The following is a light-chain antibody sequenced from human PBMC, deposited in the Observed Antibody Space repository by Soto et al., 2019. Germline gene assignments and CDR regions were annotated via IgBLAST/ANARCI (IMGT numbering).Light chain of an antibody. V-gene: IGLV2-11*01. CDR3: CSYAGSYTLV. Sequence: QSALTQPHSVSGSPGQSVTISCTGTSSDVGGYNYVSWYQQHPGKAPKLMIYDVSKRPSGVPDRFSGSKSGNTASLTISGLQAEDDADYYCCSYAGSYTLVFGGGTKLTV. CDR2: DVS. CDR1: SSDVGGYNY. J-gene: IGLJ2*01.